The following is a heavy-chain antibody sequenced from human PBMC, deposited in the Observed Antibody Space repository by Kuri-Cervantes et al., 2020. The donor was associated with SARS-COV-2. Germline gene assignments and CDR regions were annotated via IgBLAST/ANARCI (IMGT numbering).Heavy chain of an antibody. J-gene: IGHJ4*02. D-gene: IGHD1-1*01. CDR3: ARVNWDVPFTTPDY. V-gene: IGHV1-18*04. Sequence: GESLKISCKASGYTFSNYGFSWVRQAPGQGLEWMGWVSSYTGNTDYAQKVLGRITMTADKSTTTADLELRSLRSDDTAVYYCARVNWDVPFTTPDYWGQGTRVTVSS. CDR1: GYTFSNYG. CDR2: VSSYTGNT.